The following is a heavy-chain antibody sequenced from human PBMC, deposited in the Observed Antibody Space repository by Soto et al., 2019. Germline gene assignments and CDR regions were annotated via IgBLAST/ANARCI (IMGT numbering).Heavy chain of an antibody. CDR3: ARDLIPVAGTPWFDP. CDR2: INPNSGGT. CDR1: GYTFTRYY. J-gene: IGHJ5*02. Sequence: ASVKVSYKASGYTFTRYYMHWVRQAPGQGLEWMGWINPNSGGTNYALKLQGRVTMTRDTSIRTAYMELSRLRSDDTAVYYCARDLIPVAGTPWFDPWGQGTLVTVSS. D-gene: IGHD6-19*01. V-gene: IGHV1-2*02.